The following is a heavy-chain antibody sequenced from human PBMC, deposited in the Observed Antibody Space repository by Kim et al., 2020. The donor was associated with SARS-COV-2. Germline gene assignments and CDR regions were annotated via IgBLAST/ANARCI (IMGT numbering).Heavy chain of an antibody. CDR2: ISASGGGT. D-gene: IGHD4-17*01. J-gene: IGHJ4*02. CDR1: GFAFSAYA. V-gene: IGHV3-23*01. Sequence: GGSLRLSCAASGFAFSAYAMTWVRQVPGTGLEWVSGISASGGGTYYVDSVKGRFSISRDKSKNTVYMQMNSLRADDTAVYYCTPNSYGDPSDYWGQGTLVTVSS. CDR3: TPNSYGDPSDY.